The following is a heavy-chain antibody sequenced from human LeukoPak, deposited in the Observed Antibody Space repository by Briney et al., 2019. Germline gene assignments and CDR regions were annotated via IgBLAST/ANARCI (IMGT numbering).Heavy chain of an antibody. CDR2: ISLSGVT. CDR1: GGSISSTNW. V-gene: IGHV4-4*02. J-gene: IGHJ4*02. D-gene: IGHD3-22*01. CDR3: ARGGVSRRTYYYDSSGYRPFDY. Sequence: PSGTLSLTCGVSGGSISSTNWWSWVRQPPGQGLEWIGEISLSGVTNYNPSLKSRVTISVDTSKNQFSLKLSSVTAADTAVYYCARGGVSRRTYYYDSSGYRPFDYWGQGTLVTVSS.